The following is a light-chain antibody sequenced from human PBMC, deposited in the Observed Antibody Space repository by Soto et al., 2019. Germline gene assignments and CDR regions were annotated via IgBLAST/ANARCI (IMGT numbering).Light chain of an antibody. CDR3: SSYSSPNTCRL. CDR1: SNDIGGYNY. V-gene: IGLV2-14*03. Sequence: QSALTQPASVSGSPGHSITIPCTGTSNDIGGYNYVSWYQQFPGKAPKLIIYDVTNRPSGVSFRFSGSKSGNTASLTISGLLAEDEAGYHCSSYSSPNTCRLFGDGTKVTVL. CDR2: DVT. J-gene: IGLJ1*01.